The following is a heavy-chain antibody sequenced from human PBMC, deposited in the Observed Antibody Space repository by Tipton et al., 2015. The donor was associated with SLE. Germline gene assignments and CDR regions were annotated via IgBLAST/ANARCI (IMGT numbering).Heavy chain of an antibody. D-gene: IGHD6-13*01. CDR2: INPNSGGT. J-gene: IGHJ4*02. CDR3: AREKGSSSWSVFDY. CDR1: GYTFTGYY. V-gene: IGHV1-2*02. Sequence: QSGPEVKKPGASVKVSCKASGYTFTGYYMHWVRQAPGQGLEWMGWINPNSGGTNYAQKFQGRVTMTTDTSTGTAYMELRSLRSDDTAVYYCAREKGSSSWSVFDYWGQGTLVTVSS.